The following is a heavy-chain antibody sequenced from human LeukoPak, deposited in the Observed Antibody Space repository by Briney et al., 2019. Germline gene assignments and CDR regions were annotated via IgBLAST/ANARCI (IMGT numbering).Heavy chain of an antibody. Sequence: ASVTVSCKASGYTFTNYHMHWVRQATGQGLEWMGTIDPSGGRTSYAQKLQGRVTLTGDTSTSTVYMELSSLRSEDTAVYSWARPAPTGVDPFDIWGQGTLVTVSS. D-gene: IGHD3-10*01. CDR1: GYTFTNYH. CDR2: IDPSGGRT. V-gene: IGHV1-46*04. J-gene: IGHJ3*02. CDR3: ARPAPTGVDPFDI.